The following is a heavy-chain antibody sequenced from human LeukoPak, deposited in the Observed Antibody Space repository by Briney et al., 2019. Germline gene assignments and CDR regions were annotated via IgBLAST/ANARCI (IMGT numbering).Heavy chain of an antibody. V-gene: IGHV4-30-2*01. D-gene: IGHD5-18*01. J-gene: IGHJ4*02. CDR1: GGSISSGAFS. CDR2: IYHSGNT. Sequence: PSETLSLTCAVSGGSISSGAFSWSWIRQPPGKGLEWIGYIYHSGNTFYNPSLKSRVTISVDRSNNQISLKVSSVTAADTALYYCARDGGYGHYDYWGQGTLVTVSS. CDR3: ARDGGYGHYDY.